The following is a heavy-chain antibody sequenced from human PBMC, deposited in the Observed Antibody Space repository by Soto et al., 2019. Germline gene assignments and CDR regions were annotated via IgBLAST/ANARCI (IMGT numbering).Heavy chain of an antibody. V-gene: IGHV3-23*01. CDR2: ISGSGDST. J-gene: IGHJ4*02. D-gene: IGHD1-26*01. Sequence: SLRLSCAASGFTFSTYAMNWVRQAPGKGLEWVSVISGSGDSTYYADSVKGRSTISRDNSKNTLFLQMNSLRVEDTAVYYCAKGIGGGNSVYFDYWGRGTLVTVSS. CDR1: GFTFSTYA. CDR3: AKGIGGGNSVYFDY.